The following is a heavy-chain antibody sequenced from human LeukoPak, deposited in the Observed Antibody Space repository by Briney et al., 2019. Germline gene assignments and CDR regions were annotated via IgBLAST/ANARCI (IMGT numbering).Heavy chain of an antibody. CDR3: AKDLRSEYHFDY. Sequence: GGSLRLSCAASGFTFSSYDMHWVRQAPGKGLEWVAVISYDGSNKYHADSVKGRFTISRDNSKNTLYLQMNSLRAEDTAVYYCAKDLRSEYHFDYWGQGTLVTVSS. CDR1: GFTFSSYD. J-gene: IGHJ4*02. D-gene: IGHD3-10*02. CDR2: ISYDGSNK. V-gene: IGHV3-30*18.